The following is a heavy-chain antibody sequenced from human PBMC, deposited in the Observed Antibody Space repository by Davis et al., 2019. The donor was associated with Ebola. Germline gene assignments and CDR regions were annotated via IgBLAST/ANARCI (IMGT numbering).Heavy chain of an antibody. D-gene: IGHD6-6*01. V-gene: IGHV1-18*01. CDR3: ARGWRLVLFDY. Sequence: ASVKVSCKASGGTFSSYAISWVRQAPGQGLEWMGWISAYNGNTNYAQKLQGRVTMTTDTSTSTAYMELSSLRSEDTAVYYCARGWRLVLFDYWGQGTLVTVSS. CDR2: ISAYNGNT. CDR1: GGTFSSYA. J-gene: IGHJ4*02.